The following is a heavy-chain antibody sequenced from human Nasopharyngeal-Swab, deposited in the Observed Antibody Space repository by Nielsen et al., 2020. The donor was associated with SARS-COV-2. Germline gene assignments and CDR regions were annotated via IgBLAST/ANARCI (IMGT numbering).Heavy chain of an antibody. CDR2: IKSKTDGGTT. CDR1: GFTFSNAW. CDR3: TTTLIRGLTRVE. V-gene: IGHV3-15*01. J-gene: IGHJ4*02. D-gene: IGHD3-10*01. Sequence: GESLKISCAASGFTFSNAWMSWVRQAPGKGLEWVGRIKSKTDGGTTDYAAPVKGRFTISRDDSKNTLYLQMNSLKTEDTAVYYCTTTLIRGLTRVEWGQGTLVTVSS.